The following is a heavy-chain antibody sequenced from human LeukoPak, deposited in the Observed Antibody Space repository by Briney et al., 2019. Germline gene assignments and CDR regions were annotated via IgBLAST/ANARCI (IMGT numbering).Heavy chain of an antibody. CDR2: IHYGGST. CDR3: AKAGSIAVYDAFDI. CDR1: GGSISSYY. Sequence: PSETLSLTCTVSGGSISSYYWSWIRQPPGKGLEWIVYIHYGGSTTYDPSLKSRVTISLDTSKNQFSLQLTSVTAADTAVYYCAKAGSIAVYDAFDIWGQGTMVTVSS. D-gene: IGHD2-15*01. V-gene: IGHV4-59*01. J-gene: IGHJ3*02.